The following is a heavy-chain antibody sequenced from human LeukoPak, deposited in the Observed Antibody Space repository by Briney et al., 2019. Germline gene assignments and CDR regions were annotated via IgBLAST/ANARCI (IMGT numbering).Heavy chain of an antibody. V-gene: IGHV4-59*01. CDR2: VYYSGST. CDR1: GGSISTYY. CDR3: ARCVSSSWYGDFQH. J-gene: IGHJ1*01. D-gene: IGHD6-13*01. Sequence: PSETLSLTCTVSGGSISTYYWSWVWQPPGKGLEWNGYVYYSGSTNYNPSLKSRVTISVDTSTNQFSLKLTSVTTADTAVYYCARCVSSSWYGDFQHWGQGTLVTVSS.